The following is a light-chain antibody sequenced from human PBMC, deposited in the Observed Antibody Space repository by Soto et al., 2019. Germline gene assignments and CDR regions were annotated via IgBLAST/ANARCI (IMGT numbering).Light chain of an antibody. CDR1: QSIAGY. Sequence: DIQMTQSPSSLSASVGDRVTITCRASQSIAGYLNWYQQKPGKAPKLLIYAASSLQSGVPSRFSGSGSGTDFTLTISGLQPEDLATYYCQQAYSTPWTFGQGTKVDIK. CDR2: AAS. CDR3: QQAYSTPWT. V-gene: IGKV1-39*01. J-gene: IGKJ1*01.